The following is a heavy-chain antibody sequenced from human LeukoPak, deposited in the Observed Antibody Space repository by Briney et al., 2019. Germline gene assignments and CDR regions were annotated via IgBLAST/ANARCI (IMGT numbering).Heavy chain of an antibody. CDR1: GFTFSSYA. V-gene: IGHV3-23*01. Sequence: PGGSLRLSCEASGFTFSSYAMSWVRQAPGQGLEWVSAISGSGGSTYYADSVRGRFTISRDNSKNTLYLQMNSLRAEDTAVYYCAKDLLDRYYFDYWGQGTLVTVSS. J-gene: IGHJ4*02. D-gene: IGHD2-21*01. CDR3: AKDLLDRYYFDY. CDR2: ISGSGGST.